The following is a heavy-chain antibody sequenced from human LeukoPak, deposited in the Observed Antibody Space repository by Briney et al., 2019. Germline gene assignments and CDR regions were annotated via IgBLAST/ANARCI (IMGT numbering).Heavy chain of an antibody. CDR2: INHSGST. V-gene: IGHV4-34*09. Sequence: SETLSLTCAVYGGSFSAHYWNWIRQPPGKGLEWIGEINHSGSTYYNPSLRGRLDMSVDTSANQFSLKLASVSAADTAVYFCARGNGDFFDYWGQGTLVTVSS. D-gene: IGHD4-17*01. CDR1: GGSFSAHY. CDR3: ARGNGDFFDY. J-gene: IGHJ4*02.